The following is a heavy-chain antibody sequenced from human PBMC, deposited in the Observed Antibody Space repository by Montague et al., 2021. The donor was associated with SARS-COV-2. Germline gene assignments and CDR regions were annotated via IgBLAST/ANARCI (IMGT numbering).Heavy chain of an antibody. Sequence: SLRLSCAASGFTFSSYSMNWVRQAPGKGLEWVSSISSSSSYIYYADSVKGRFTISRDNAKNSLYLQMNSLRAEDTAVYYCARVGGMEYCSGSNCYLDYWGQGTLVTVSS. D-gene: IGHD2-15*01. CDR3: ARVGGMEYCSGSNCYLDY. CDR2: ISSSSSYI. J-gene: IGHJ4*02. CDR1: GFTFSSYS. V-gene: IGHV3-21*01.